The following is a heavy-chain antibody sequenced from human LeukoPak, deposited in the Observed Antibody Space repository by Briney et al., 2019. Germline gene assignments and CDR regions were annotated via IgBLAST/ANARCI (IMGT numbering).Heavy chain of an antibody. Sequence: GGSLRLSCAASGFTVSSNYMSWVRQAPGKGLEWVSVIYSGGSTYYADSVKGRFTISRDNSKNTLYLQMNSLRAEDTAVYYCARVNYYDSSGYYSRGGYYYYIDVWGKGTTVTVYS. J-gene: IGHJ6*03. CDR2: IYSGGST. CDR1: GFTVSSNY. D-gene: IGHD3-22*01. CDR3: ARVNYYDSSGYYSRGGYYYYIDV. V-gene: IGHV3-53*01.